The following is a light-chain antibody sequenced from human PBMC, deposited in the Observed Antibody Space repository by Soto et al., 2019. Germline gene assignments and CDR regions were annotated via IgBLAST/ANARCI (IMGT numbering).Light chain of an antibody. J-gene: IGLJ3*02. CDR1: SSDVGGYSY. V-gene: IGLV2-8*01. Sequence: QSALTQPPSASGSPGQSVTISCTGTSSDVGGYSYVSWYQHHPGKAPKLMIYEVTKRPSGVPDRFSGSKSGNTASLTVSGLQGEDEADYYCSSYAGSNNLMFGGGTKVTVL. CDR2: EVT. CDR3: SSYAGSNNLM.